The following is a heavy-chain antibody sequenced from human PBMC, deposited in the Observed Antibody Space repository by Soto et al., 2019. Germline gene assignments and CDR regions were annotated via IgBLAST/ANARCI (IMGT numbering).Heavy chain of an antibody. V-gene: IGHV3-48*02. CDR3: AEAGISRGGYFDP. Sequence: GGSLRLSCAPGYNLTPYPVNWVRQAPGKGLEWVAYISSGSDIIYYADSVKGRFSISRDTAKNLVFLQMKSLREDDTAVYYCAEAGISRGGYFDPWGQGTQVTVSS. J-gene: IGHJ5*02. D-gene: IGHD1-26*01. CDR1: GYNLTPYP. CDR2: ISSGSDII.